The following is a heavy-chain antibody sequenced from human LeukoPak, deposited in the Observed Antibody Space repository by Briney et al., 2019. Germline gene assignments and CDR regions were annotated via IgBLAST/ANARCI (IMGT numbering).Heavy chain of an antibody. CDR3: ARESDSSGYYGSSYYFDY. Sequence: SVKLSCKASGGTFSSYAISWVRQAPGQGLEWMRGSIPSFCKANYAQKFQGRVTSTADESASTAYMELSSLRSEDTAVYYCARESDSSGYYGSSYYFDYWGQGTLVTVSS. CDR1: GGTFSSYA. CDR2: SIPSFCKA. J-gene: IGHJ4*02. D-gene: IGHD3-22*01. V-gene: IGHV1-69*13.